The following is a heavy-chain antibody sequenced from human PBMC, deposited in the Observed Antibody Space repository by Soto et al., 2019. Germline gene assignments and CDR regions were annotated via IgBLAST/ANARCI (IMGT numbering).Heavy chain of an antibody. D-gene: IGHD5-12*01. J-gene: IGHJ4*02. Sequence: QVQLVQSGAEVRQPASSVKVSCETSGGTFSSYAINWVRQAPGQGLEWMGGIVPIVDTSTYAQKFQGRVTITADESTSTVYMELSSLRSDDTAVYYCVRVVAIPGYPDNWGQGTLVTVSS. CDR1: GGTFSSYA. CDR2: IVPIVDTS. V-gene: IGHV1-69*12. CDR3: VRVVAIPGYPDN.